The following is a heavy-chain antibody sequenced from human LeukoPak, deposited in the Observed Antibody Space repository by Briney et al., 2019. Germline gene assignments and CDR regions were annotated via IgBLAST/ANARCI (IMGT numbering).Heavy chain of an antibody. CDR2: INQEGSEK. D-gene: IGHD5-24*01. V-gene: IGHV3-7*01. CDR3: ARERDGRFFDY. Sequence: GGSLRLSCEVSGLIFRSYWMCWVRQAPGKGLEWVANINQEGSEKYFEDSVKGRFTISRDNAKNSLHPQMNTLRAEDTAVYYCARERDGRFFDYWGQGTLVTVSS. CDR1: GLIFRSYW. J-gene: IGHJ4*02.